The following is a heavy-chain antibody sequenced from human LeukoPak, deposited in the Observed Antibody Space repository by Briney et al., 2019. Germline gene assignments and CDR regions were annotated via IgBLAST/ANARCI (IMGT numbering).Heavy chain of an antibody. J-gene: IGHJ4*02. CDR1: GGSISSGDYS. Sequence: SETLSLTCAVPGGSISSGDYSWSWIRQPPGKGLEWIGYFYYSGSTYYNLSLKSRVTISVDTSKNQFSLQLSSVTAADTAVYYCARGTGFDWGDVFDYWGQGTLVTVSS. CDR3: ARGTGFDWGDVFDY. D-gene: IGHD5-12*01. V-gene: IGHV4-30-4*07. CDR2: FYYSGST.